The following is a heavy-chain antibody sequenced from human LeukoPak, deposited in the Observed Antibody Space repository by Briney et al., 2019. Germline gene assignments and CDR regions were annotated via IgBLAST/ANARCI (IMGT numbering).Heavy chain of an antibody. CDR1: GGSISSYY. Sequence: SETLSLTCTVSGGSISSYYWSWIRQPPGKGLEWIGYIYYSGSTNYNPSLKSRVTISVDTSKNQFSLKLSSVTAADTAVCYCARGFIHNWFDPWGQGTLVTVSS. CDR3: ARGFIHNWFDP. CDR2: IYYSGST. V-gene: IGHV4-59*01. J-gene: IGHJ5*02. D-gene: IGHD3-16*01.